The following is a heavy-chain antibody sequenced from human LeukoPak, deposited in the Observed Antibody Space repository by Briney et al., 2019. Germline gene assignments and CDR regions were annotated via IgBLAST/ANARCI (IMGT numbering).Heavy chain of an antibody. D-gene: IGHD3-3*01. CDR3: ASGLYDFWSGIDY. Sequence: PGGSLRLSCAASGFTFSSYWMSWVRQAPGKGLEWVANIKQDGSEKYYVDSVKGRFTISRDNAKNSLYLQMNSLRAEDTAVYYCASGLYDFWSGIDYWGQGTLVTVSS. CDR2: IKQDGSEK. CDR1: GFTFSSYW. V-gene: IGHV3-7*01. J-gene: IGHJ4*02.